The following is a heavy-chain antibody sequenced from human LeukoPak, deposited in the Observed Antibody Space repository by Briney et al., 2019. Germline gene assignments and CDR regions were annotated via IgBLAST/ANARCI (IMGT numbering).Heavy chain of an antibody. D-gene: IGHD3-22*01. Sequence: SETLSLTCTVSGGSISSYYWSWIRQPAGKGLEWIGRIYTSGSTNYNPSLKSRVTISVDTSKNQFSLKLSSVTAADTAVYYCARHSGYDSSGYRINWFDPWGQGTLVTVSS. CDR3: ARHSGYDSSGYRINWFDP. V-gene: IGHV4-4*07. J-gene: IGHJ5*02. CDR2: IYTSGST. CDR1: GGSISSYY.